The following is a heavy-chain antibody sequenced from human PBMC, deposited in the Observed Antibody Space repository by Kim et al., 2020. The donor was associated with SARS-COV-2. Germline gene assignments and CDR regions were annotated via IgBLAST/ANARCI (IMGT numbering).Heavy chain of an antibody. CDR3: AREMRSPDDYGAFDI. Sequence: SETLSLTCTVSGGSISSYYWSWIRQPAGKGLEWIGRIYTSGSTNYNPSLKSRVTMSVDTSKNQFSLKLSSVTAADTAVYYCAREMRSPDDYGAFDIWGQGTMVTVSS. CDR1: GGSISSYY. J-gene: IGHJ3*02. D-gene: IGHD4-17*01. V-gene: IGHV4-4*07. CDR2: IYTSGST.